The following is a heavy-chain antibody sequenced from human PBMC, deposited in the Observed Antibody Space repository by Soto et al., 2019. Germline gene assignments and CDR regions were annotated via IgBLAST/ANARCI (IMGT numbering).Heavy chain of an antibody. J-gene: IGHJ4*02. D-gene: IGHD3-22*01. CDR1: GFTFSSYA. Sequence: PGGSLRLSCAASGFTFSSYAMSWVRQAPGKGLEWVSAISGSGGSTYYADSVKGRFTISRDNSKNTLYLQMNSLRAEDTAVYYCAKLGSPYDSSGYLDYWGQGALVTVSS. CDR2: ISGSGGST. CDR3: AKLGSPYDSSGYLDY. V-gene: IGHV3-23*01.